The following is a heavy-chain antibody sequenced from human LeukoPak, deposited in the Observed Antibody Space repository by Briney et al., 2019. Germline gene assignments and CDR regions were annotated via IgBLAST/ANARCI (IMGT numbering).Heavy chain of an antibody. J-gene: IGHJ4*02. Sequence: ASVKVSCMASGYTFTDYYMHWVRQAPGQGLEWMGWVNGNTGATLYAQKFQGRVTMSRDASITTAYMELRGLRSDDTAVYYCASPQRGSGSYYSDYWGQGTLITVSS. V-gene: IGHV1-2*02. CDR3: ASPQRGSGSYYSDY. D-gene: IGHD3-10*01. CDR2: VNGNTGAT. CDR1: GYTFTDYY.